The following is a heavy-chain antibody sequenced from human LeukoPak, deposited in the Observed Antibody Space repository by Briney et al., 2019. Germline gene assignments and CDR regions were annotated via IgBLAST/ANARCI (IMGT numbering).Heavy chain of an antibody. J-gene: IGHJ6*03. Sequence: SETLSLTCTVSGGSISSYYWSWIRQPPGKGLEWIGYIYYSGSTNYNPSLKSRVTISVDTSKNQFSLKLSSVTAADTAVYYCARSQYSSSSVDRYYYYYYMDVWGKGTTVTVSS. D-gene: IGHD6-6*01. CDR2: IYYSGST. CDR3: ARSQYSSSSVDRYYYYYYMDV. CDR1: GGSISSYY. V-gene: IGHV4-59*01.